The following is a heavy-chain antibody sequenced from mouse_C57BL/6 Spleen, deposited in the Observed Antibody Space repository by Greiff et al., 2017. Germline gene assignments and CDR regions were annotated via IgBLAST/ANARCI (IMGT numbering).Heavy chain of an antibody. CDR3: ARGDDYDDVPYAMDY. V-gene: IGHV1-64*01. J-gene: IGHJ4*01. CDR2: IHPNSGST. Sequence: VQLQQPGAELVKPGASVKLSCKASGYTFTSYWMHWVKQRPGQGLEWIGMIHPNSGSTNYNEKFKSKATLTVDKSSSTAYMQLSSLTSEDSAVYYGARGDDYDDVPYAMDYWGQGTSVTVSS. D-gene: IGHD2-4*01. CDR1: GYTFTSYW.